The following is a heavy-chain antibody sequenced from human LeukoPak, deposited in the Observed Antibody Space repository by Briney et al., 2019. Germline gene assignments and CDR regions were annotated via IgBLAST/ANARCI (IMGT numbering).Heavy chain of an antibody. CDR2: MNPNSGNT. V-gene: IGHV1-8*01. J-gene: IGHJ4*02. Sequence: GASVKVSCKASGYTFTSYGVNWFRQSTGQGLEWMGWMNPNSGNTGYAQKFQGRVSLTRDTSISTAYLELISLRSEDTAVYYCAKNIALTGEFDSWGQGTLVTVSS. CDR3: AKNIALTGEFDS. CDR1: GYTFTSYG. D-gene: IGHD7-27*01.